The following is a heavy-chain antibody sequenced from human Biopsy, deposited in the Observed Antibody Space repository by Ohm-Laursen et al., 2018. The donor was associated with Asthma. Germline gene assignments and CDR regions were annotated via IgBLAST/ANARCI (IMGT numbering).Heavy chain of an antibody. D-gene: IGHD4-23*01. CDR1: GFTSSIYD. J-gene: IGHJ3*02. CDR2: ISYDGGNK. CDR3: ARTHERWTSIQDDALDI. V-gene: IGHV3-30*03. Sequence: LRPSCAASGFTSSIYDLHWVRQAPGKGLERVEGISYDGGNKFYGDSVKGRFTLSRDNSRNTLYLQMNSLRVEDTAIYYCARTHERWTSIQDDALDIWGQGTMVIVSS.